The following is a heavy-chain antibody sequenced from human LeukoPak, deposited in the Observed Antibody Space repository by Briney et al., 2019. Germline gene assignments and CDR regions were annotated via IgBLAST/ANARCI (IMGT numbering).Heavy chain of an antibody. CDR1: GFTFSSYA. D-gene: IGHD6-19*01. CDR2: ITSKGGST. J-gene: IGHJ4*02. V-gene: IGHV3-64D*09. CDR3: VKSGIAVSGTDY. Sequence: PGGSLRLSCSASGFTFSSYAMHWVRQAPGKGLEYVSAITSKGGSTYYADSVKGRFTISRDNSKNTLYLQMSSLRAGDTAVYYCVKSGIAVSGTDYWGQGTLVTVSS.